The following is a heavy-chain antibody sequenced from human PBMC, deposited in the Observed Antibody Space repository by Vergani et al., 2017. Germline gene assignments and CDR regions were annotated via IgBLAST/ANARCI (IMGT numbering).Heavy chain of an antibody. V-gene: IGHV4-4*02. J-gene: IGHJ6*03. Sequence: QVQLQESGPGLVKPSGTLSLTCAVSGGSISSSNLWSWVRQPPGKGLKWIGEIYHSGSNNYNPSLKSRVTISVDKSTNQYSLKLSSVTAAETTLYYCARVQGFVELYDYYYMDVWGKGTTVTVSS. CDR3: ARVQGFVELYDYYYMDV. CDR1: GGSISSSNL. D-gene: IGHD3-10*01. CDR2: IYHSGSN.